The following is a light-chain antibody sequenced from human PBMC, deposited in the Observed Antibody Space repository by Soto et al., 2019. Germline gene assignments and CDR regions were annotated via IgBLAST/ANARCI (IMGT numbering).Light chain of an antibody. V-gene: IGLV2-14*01. Sequence: QSVLTQPASVSESPGQSITISCIGTSSDVGAYDHVSWYQQHPGKAPKVIISKVSNRPSGVSTRFSGSKSGNTASLAISGLQTEDEAYYYCSSYTSSTTWVFGGGTKVTVL. CDR2: KVS. CDR1: SSDVGAYDH. J-gene: IGLJ3*02. CDR3: SSYTSSTTWV.